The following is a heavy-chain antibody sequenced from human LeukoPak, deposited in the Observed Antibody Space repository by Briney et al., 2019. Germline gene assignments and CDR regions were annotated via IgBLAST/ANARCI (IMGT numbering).Heavy chain of an antibody. CDR3: AKASTRDTGYYFDS. CDR2: IRGAVGST. J-gene: IGHJ4*02. CDR1: GFTFSNYA. Sequence: GGSLRLSCAASGFTFSNYAMGWVRQAPGKGLEWVSSIRGAVGSTHYADAVKGRFTISRDNSKNTLYLQMNSLRAEDTARYYCAKASTRDTGYYFDSWGQGTLVTVSS. D-gene: IGHD3-9*01. V-gene: IGHV3-23*01.